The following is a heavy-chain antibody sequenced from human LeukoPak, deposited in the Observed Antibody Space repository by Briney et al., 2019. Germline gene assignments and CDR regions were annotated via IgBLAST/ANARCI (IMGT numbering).Heavy chain of an antibody. CDR3: ARAPSPIVATALFDY. Sequence: GASVKVSCKASGYTFTSYAMHWVRQAPGQRLEWMGWINAGNGNTKYSQKFQGRVTIIRDTSASTAYMELSSLRSEDTAVYYCARAPSPIVATALFDYWGQGTLVTVSS. D-gene: IGHD5-12*01. CDR1: GYTFTSYA. J-gene: IGHJ4*02. CDR2: INAGNGNT. V-gene: IGHV1-3*01.